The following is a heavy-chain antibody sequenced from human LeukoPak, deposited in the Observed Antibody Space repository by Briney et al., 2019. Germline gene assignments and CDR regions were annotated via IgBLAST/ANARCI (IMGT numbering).Heavy chain of an antibody. Sequence: ASVKVSCKASGYTFTSYGISWVRQAPGQGLEWMGGIIPIFGTANYAQKFQGRVTITADKSTSTAYMELSSLRSEDTAVYYCAREDTYDSSGYLGYWGQGTLVTVSS. CDR3: AREDTYDSSGYLGY. CDR2: IIPIFGTA. J-gene: IGHJ4*02. V-gene: IGHV1-69*06. CDR1: GYTFTSYG. D-gene: IGHD3-22*01.